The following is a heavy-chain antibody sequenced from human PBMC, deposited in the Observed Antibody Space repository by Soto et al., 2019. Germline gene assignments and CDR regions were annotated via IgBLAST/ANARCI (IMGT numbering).Heavy chain of an antibody. CDR2: INHSGST. D-gene: IGHD6-6*01. J-gene: IGHJ5*02. CDR1: GGSFSGYY. CDR3: ASLSSIAARNGWFDP. Sequence: SETLSLTCAVYGGSFSGYYWSWIRQPPGKGLEWIGEINHSGSTNYNPSLKSRVTISVDTSKNQFSLKLSSVTAADTAVYYCASLSSIAARNGWFDPWGQGTLVTVSS. V-gene: IGHV4-34*01.